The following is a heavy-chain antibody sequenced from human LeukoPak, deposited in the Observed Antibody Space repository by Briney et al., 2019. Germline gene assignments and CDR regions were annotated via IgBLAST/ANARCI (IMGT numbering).Heavy chain of an antibody. D-gene: IGHD6-19*01. V-gene: IGHV1-2*06. J-gene: IGHJ4*02. CDR2: INPNSGGT. CDR3: ARASSGWYFPDY. Sequence: GASVKVSCKASGYTFTGYYMHWVRQAPGQGLEWMGRINPNSGGTNYAQKFQGRVTMTRDTSISTAYMELSRLRSDDTAVYYCARASSGWYFPDYWGQGTLVTVSS. CDR1: GYTFTGYY.